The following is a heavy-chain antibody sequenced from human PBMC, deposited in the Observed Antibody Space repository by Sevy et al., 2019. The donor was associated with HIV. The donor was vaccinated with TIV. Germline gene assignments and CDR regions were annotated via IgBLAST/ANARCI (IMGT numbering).Heavy chain of an antibody. D-gene: IGHD1-26*01. CDR1: GFTFSSYS. Sequence: GGSLRLSCAASGFTFSSYSMNWVRQAPGKGLEWVSYISSSSSTIYYADSVKGRFTISRDNAKNSLYLQMNSLRAEDTAVYYCARDLRADWEPLGAFHIWGQGTMVTVSS. CDR2: ISSSSSTI. V-gene: IGHV3-48*01. CDR3: ARDLRADWEPLGAFHI. J-gene: IGHJ3*02.